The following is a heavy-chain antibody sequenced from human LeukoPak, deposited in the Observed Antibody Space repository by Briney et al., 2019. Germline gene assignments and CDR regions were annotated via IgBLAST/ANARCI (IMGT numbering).Heavy chain of an antibody. CDR1: GGSISSYY. CDR2: IYYSGST. D-gene: IGHD3-22*01. CDR3: VTSGYPYYFDY. Sequence: SETLSLTCTVSGGSISSYYWSWIRQPPGKGLEWIGYIYYSGSTNYNPSLKCRVTISVDTSKNQFSLKLSSVTAADTAVYYCVTSGYPYYFDYWGQGTLVTVSS. J-gene: IGHJ4*02. V-gene: IGHV4-59*01.